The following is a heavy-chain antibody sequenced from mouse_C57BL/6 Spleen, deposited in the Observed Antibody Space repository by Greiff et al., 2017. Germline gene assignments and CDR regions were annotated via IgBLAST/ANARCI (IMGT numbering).Heavy chain of an antibody. CDR2: IDPETGGT. V-gene: IGHV1-15*01. D-gene: IGHD1-1*01. Sequence: QVQLQQSGAELVRPGASVTLSCKASGYTFTDYEMHWVQQTPVHGLEWIGAIDPETGGTAYNQKFKGKAILTAAKSSSTAYMELRSLTSEDSAVYYCTRRDSYYGSSYAMDYWGQGTSVTVAS. CDR3: TRRDSYYGSSYAMDY. J-gene: IGHJ4*01. CDR1: GYTFTDYE.